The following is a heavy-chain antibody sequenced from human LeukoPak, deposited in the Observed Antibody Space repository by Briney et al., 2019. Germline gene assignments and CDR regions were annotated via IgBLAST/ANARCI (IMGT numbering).Heavy chain of an antibody. D-gene: IGHD3-9*01. J-gene: IGHJ5*02. V-gene: IGHV4-39*01. Sequence: SETLSLTCTVSGGSISSSSYYWGWIRQPPGKGLEWIGSIYYSGSTYYNPSLKSRVTMSVDTSKNQFSLKLSSVTAADTAVYYCAKGEYFDIPNWFDPWGQGTLVTVSS. CDR1: GGSISSSSYY. CDR3: AKGEYFDIPNWFDP. CDR2: IYYSGST.